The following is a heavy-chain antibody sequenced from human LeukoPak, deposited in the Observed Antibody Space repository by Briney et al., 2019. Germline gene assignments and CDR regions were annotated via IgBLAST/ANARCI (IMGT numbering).Heavy chain of an antibody. CDR2: ISSSGST. Sequence: PSETLSLTCSVSGDSITYFYWSWIRQAAGKGLEWIGRISSSGSTDYNASLKSRVTMSVDTSKNQFSLKLSSVTAADTAVYYCARDHREWLVSSTSARYYYYMDVWGKGTTVTISS. J-gene: IGHJ6*03. D-gene: IGHD6-19*01. V-gene: IGHV4-4*07. CDR1: GDSITYFY. CDR3: ARDHREWLVSSTSARYYYYMDV.